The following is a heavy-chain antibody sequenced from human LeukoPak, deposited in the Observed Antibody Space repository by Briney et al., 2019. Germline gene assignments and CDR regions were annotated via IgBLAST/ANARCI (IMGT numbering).Heavy chain of an antibody. CDR3: ARDSSPFFGVVHYYGMDV. J-gene: IGHJ6*02. CDR1: GYTFTSYG. Sequence: ASVKVSCKASGYTFTSYGISWVRQAPGQGLEWMGWISAYNGNTNYAQKLQGRVTMTTDTSTSTAYMELRSLRSDDTAVYYCARDSSPFFGVVHYYGMDVWGQGTTVTVSS. V-gene: IGHV1-18*01. D-gene: IGHD3-3*01. CDR2: ISAYNGNT.